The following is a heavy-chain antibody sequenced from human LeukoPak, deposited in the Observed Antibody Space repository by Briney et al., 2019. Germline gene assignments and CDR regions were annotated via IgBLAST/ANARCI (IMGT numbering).Heavy chain of an antibody. CDR2: IYGGGST. J-gene: IGHJ4*02. CDR3: ASWPGGWYGEDS. CDR1: GFTVSNNF. Sequence: PGGSLRLSCAASGFTVSNNFMSWVRQAPGKGLEWVSVIYGGGSTYYADSVKGRFIISRDTSKNTLYLQMNSLRAEDTAVYYCASWPGGWYGEDSWGQGTLVTVSS. D-gene: IGHD3-10*01. V-gene: IGHV3-53*01.